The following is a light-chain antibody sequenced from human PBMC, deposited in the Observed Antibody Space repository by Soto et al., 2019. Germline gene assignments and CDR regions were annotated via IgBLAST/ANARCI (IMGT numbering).Light chain of an antibody. CDR3: QQRYSSLPT. CDR2: DAS. CDR1: QRINKW. Sequence: DIQMTQSPSTLSASIGDRVTITCRASQRINKWLAWHQQKPGKAPKLLIYDASSLQSGVPSRFSGSGSGTDFTLTISSLQPEDFATYYCQQRYSSLPTFGQGTKVDIK. J-gene: IGKJ1*01. V-gene: IGKV1-5*01.